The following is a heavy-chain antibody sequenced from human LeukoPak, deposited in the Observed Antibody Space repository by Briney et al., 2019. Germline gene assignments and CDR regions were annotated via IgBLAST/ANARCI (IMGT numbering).Heavy chain of an antibody. Sequence: PGGTLRLSCAASGFTFSSYGMSWVRQAPGKGLEWVSAISGSGGSTYYADSVKGRFTISRDNSKNTLYLQMNSLRAEDTAVYYCAKVPGTYYGSGSFPYYFDYWGQGTLVTVSS. D-gene: IGHD3-10*01. J-gene: IGHJ4*02. CDR3: AKVPGTYYGSGSFPYYFDY. CDR1: GFTFSSYG. CDR2: ISGSGGST. V-gene: IGHV3-23*01.